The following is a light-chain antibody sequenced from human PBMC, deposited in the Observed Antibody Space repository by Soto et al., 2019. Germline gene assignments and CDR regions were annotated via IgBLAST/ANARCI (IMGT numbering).Light chain of an antibody. CDR2: VNN. V-gene: IGLV1-51*01. CDR3: GPWDTSLGGVV. J-gene: IGLJ2*01. Sequence: QSVLTQPPSVSAAPGQKVTISCSGNTSNIVNNFVSWYQHLPGTAPKLLIYVNNKRPSGIPDRFSGSKSGSSATLGITGLQTGDEADYYCGPWDTSLGGVVFGRGTMLTVL. CDR1: TSNIVNNF.